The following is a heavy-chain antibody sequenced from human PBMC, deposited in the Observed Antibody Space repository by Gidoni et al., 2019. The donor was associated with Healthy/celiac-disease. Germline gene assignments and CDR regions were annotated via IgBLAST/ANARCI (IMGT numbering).Heavy chain of an antibody. CDR2: IKSKTDGGTT. CDR1: GFPFSHAW. J-gene: IGHJ4*02. V-gene: IGHV3-15*01. CDR3: TTGRESNLQYFDY. Sequence: EVQLVESGGGLVKPGVSLSLPCAAAGFPFSHAWRSWVRQAPGKGLEWVGRIKSKTDGGTTDYAAPVKGRFTISRDDSKNTLYLQMNSLKTEDTAVYYCTTGRESNLQYFDYWGQGTLVTVSS. D-gene: IGHD4-4*01.